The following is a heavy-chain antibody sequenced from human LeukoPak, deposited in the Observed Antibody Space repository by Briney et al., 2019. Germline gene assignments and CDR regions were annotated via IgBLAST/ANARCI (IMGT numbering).Heavy chain of an antibody. CDR2: ISSNGGST. CDR1: GFTFSSYA. D-gene: IGHD5-18*01. V-gene: IGHV3-64D*09. Sequence: GGSLRLPCSASGFTFSSYAMHWVRQAPGKGLEYVSAISSNGGSTYYADSVKGRFTISRDNSKNTLYLQMSSLRAEDTAVYYCVKGLRGTAMVNWFDPWGQGTLVTVSS. J-gene: IGHJ5*02. CDR3: VKGLRGTAMVNWFDP.